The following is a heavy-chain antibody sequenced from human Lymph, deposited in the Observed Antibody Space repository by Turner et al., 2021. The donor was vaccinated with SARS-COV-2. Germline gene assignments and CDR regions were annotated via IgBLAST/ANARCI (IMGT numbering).Heavy chain of an antibody. CDR3: ARDLDTAGGMDV. Sequence: EVQLVESGGGLVQPWGSLRHSCAASGLTVTSNYMSWVRQAPGKGLECVSVIYSGVSTYYADSVKGRFTISRHNSKNTLFLQMTSLRAEDTAVYYCARDLDTAGGMDVWGQGTTVTVSS. CDR2: IYSGVST. CDR1: GLTVTSNY. J-gene: IGHJ6*02. D-gene: IGHD5-18*01. V-gene: IGHV3-53*04.